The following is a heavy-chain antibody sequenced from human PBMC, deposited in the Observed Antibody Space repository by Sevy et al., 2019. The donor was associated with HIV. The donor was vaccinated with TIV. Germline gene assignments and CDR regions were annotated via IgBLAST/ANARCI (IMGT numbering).Heavy chain of an antibody. CDR1: GYTFTGHY. CDR2: IDPISGGT. D-gene: IGHD7-27*01. Sequence: ASVKVSCKASGYTFTGHYLHWVRQAPGQGLEWMGWIDPISGGTKHAQNFKGRVTMARDTSISTAYMELRSLRFDDTAMYYGVRIRFQTGAFDSWGQGTLVTVSS. V-gene: IGHV1-2*02. J-gene: IGHJ4*02. CDR3: VRIRFQTGAFDS.